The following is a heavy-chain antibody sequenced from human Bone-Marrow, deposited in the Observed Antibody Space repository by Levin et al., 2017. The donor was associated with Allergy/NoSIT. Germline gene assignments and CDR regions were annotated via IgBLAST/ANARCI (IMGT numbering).Heavy chain of an antibody. V-gene: IGHV4-34*01. Sequence: SQTLSLTCAVYGGSFRGYYWSWIRQPPGKGLEWIGEINHSGSTNYNPSLKSRVTISVDTSKNQFSLKLSSVTAADTAVYYCARDLRGYSYGWGQGTLVTVSS. CDR3: ARDLRGYSYG. CDR2: INHSGST. J-gene: IGHJ4*02. CDR1: GGSFRGYY. D-gene: IGHD5-18*01.